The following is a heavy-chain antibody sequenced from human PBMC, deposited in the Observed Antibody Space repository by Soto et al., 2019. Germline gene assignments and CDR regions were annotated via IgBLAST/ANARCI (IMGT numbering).Heavy chain of an antibody. V-gene: IGHV3-7*01. CDR2: IMQDGSDK. CDR1: GFSLSTSW. Sequence: EVQLVESGGGLVQPGGSLRLSCTASGFSLSTSWMTWVRQAPGKGLEWVANIMQDGSDKYYVDSVKGRFTISRDNAKNSLSPQLTILRAEDTAVYYCESKRLYFYGLDVWGQGSTVSVSS. D-gene: IGHD2-21*02. J-gene: IGHJ6*02. CDR3: ESKRLYFYGLDV.